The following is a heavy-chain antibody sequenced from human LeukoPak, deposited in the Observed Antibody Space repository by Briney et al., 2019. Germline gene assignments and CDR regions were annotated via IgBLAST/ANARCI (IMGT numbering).Heavy chain of an antibody. Sequence: GSLRLSCAASGFTFSSYAMSWIRQPPGKGLEWIGSIYYSGSTYYNPSLKSRVTISVDTSKNQFSLKLSSVTAADTAVYYCARDAVSQEYSSSSGSDYWGQGTLVTVSS. J-gene: IGHJ4*02. CDR2: IYYSGST. D-gene: IGHD6-6*01. CDR3: ARDAVSQEYSSSSGSDY. CDR1: GFTFSSYA. V-gene: IGHV4-39*07.